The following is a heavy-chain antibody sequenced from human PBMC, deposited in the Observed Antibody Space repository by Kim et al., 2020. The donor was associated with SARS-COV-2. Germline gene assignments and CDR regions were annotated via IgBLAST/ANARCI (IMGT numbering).Heavy chain of an antibody. D-gene: IGHD4-17*01. CDR2: INTDTETP. V-gene: IGHV7-4-1*02. J-gene: IGHJ5*02. Sequence: ASVKVSCKASGYSFRDFDMSWVRQAPGQGLEWMGWINTDTETPTYSPAFTGRFVLSLDTSVSTAYLQINNLKPGDTAVYYCARLNGARSTFRGDYNWFDPWGQGSLVTVSP. CDR3: ARLNGARSTFRGDYNWFDP. CDR1: GYSFRDFD.